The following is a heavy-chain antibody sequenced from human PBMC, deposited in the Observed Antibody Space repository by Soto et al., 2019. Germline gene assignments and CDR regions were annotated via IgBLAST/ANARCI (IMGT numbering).Heavy chain of an antibody. CDR2: IYYSGST. Sequence: SETLSLTCTVSGGSIISGDYYWILIRQPPGKGLEWIGYIYYSGSTYYNPSLKSRVTISVDTSKNQFSLKLSSVTAADTAVYYCARFVVGLYYYYYGMDVWGQGTTVTVSS. J-gene: IGHJ6*02. V-gene: IGHV4-30-4*01. CDR3: ARFVVGLYYYYYGMDV. CDR1: GGSIISGDYY. D-gene: IGHD2-15*01.